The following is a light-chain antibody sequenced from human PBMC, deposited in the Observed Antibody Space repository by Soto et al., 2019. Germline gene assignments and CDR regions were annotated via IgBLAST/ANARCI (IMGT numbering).Light chain of an antibody. CDR2: AAS. J-gene: IGKJ5*01. CDR3: QHFKSFPIT. V-gene: IGKV1-39*01. Sequence: DIQMTQSPSSLSSSVGDRFTITFLASQSISSYLNCYQQKPGKAPKLLIYAASSLQSGVPSRFSGSGSGTDFTLTISSLQPEDFATYYCQHFKSFPITFGQGTRLEIK. CDR1: QSISSY.